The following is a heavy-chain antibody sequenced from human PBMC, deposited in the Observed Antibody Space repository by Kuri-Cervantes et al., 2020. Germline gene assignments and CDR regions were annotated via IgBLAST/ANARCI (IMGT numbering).Heavy chain of an antibody. J-gene: IGHJ5*02. Sequence: ASVKVSCKASGYTFTSYGISWVRQAPGQGLEWMGWISAYSGNTNYAQKLQGRVTMTTDTSTSTAYMELRSLRSDDTAVYYCARGAKRITIFGVVIRSNWFDPWGQGTLVTVSS. V-gene: IGHV1-18*01. CDR2: ISAYSGNT. D-gene: IGHD3-3*01. CDR1: GYTFTSYG. CDR3: ARGAKRITIFGVVIRSNWFDP.